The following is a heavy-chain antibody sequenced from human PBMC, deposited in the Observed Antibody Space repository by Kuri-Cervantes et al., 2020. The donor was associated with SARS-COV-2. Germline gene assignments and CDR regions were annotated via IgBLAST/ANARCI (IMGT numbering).Heavy chain of an antibody. CDR3: AHSPGTYNSMWEPSKDWFDP. CDR1: GFSLSTSGVG. J-gene: IGHJ5*02. Sequence: SGPTLVKPTQTLTLTCTFSGFSLSTSGVGVGWIRQPPGKALEWLALIYWNDDKRYSPSLKSRLTITKDTSKNQVVLTMTNMDPVDTATYYCAHSPGTYNSMWEPSKDWFDPWGRGTLVTVSS. D-gene: IGHD1-1*01. V-gene: IGHV2-5*01. CDR2: IYWNDDK.